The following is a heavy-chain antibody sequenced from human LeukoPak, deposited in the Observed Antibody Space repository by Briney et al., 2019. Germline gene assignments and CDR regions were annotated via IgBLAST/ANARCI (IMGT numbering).Heavy chain of an antibody. D-gene: IGHD5-24*01. CDR2: IKQDGSEK. J-gene: IGHJ5*02. Sequence: GGSLRLSCAPSGFTFSTYWTISARLEPGKGLEWVGNIKQDGSEKRYADSVRGRFTISRDNAQTSLYLQMNSLRAEDTAVYYCARASNPWLQLTWGQGTLATVSS. CDR1: GFTFSTYW. V-gene: IGHV3-7*05. CDR3: ARASNPWLQLT.